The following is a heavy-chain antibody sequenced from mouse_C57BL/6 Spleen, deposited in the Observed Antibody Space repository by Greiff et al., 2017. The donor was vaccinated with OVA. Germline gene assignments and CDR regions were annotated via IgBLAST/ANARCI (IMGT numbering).Heavy chain of an antibody. CDR2: ISDGGSYT. V-gene: IGHV5-4*01. Sequence: EVKLVESGGGLVKPGGSLKLSCAASGFTFSSYAMSWVRQTPEKRLEWVATISDGGSYTYYPDNVKGRFTISRDNAKNNLYLQMSHLKSEDTAMYYCARESNGDYYAMDYWGQGTSVTVSS. CDR1: GFTFSSYA. CDR3: ARESNGDYYAMDY. J-gene: IGHJ4*01. D-gene: IGHD2-5*01.